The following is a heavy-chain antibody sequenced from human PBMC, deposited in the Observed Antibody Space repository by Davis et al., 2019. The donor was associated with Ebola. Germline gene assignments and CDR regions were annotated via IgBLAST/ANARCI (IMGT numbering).Heavy chain of an antibody. D-gene: IGHD3-3*01. CDR1: GYSFTRYW. CDR2: IYPGDSDT. J-gene: IGHJ4*02. CDR3: ARRGTDFWSGYQY. Sequence: GESLKISCKGSGYSFTRYWIGWVRQMPGKGLEWMGIIYPGDSDTRYSPSLQGQVTISADKSISTAYLQWSSLKASDTAMYYCARRGTDFWSGYQYWGQGALVTVSS. V-gene: IGHV5-51*01.